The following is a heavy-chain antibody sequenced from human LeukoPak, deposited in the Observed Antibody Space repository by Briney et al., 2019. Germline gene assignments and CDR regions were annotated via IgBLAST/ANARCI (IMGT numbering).Heavy chain of an antibody. CDR3: AISTYSSDAFDI. V-gene: IGHV1-69*04. CDR2: IIPILGIA. D-gene: IGHD2-21*01. CDR1: GGTFSSYA. J-gene: IGHJ3*02. Sequence: GASVKVSCKASGGTFSSYAISWVRQAPGQGLEWMGRIIPILGIANYAQKFQGRVTITADKSTSTAYMELSSLRSEDTAVYYCAISTYSSDAFDIWAKGQWSPSLQ.